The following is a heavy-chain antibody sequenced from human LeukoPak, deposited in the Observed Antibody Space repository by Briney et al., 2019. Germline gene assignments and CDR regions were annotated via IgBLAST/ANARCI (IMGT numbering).Heavy chain of an antibody. CDR3: ARDSTELSTYYYDSSGSQY. CDR1: GYTFTNYG. CDR2: ISAYNGNT. V-gene: IGHV1-18*01. D-gene: IGHD3-22*01. J-gene: IGHJ4*02. Sequence: ASVKVSCKASGYTFTNYGISWVRQAPGQGLEWMGWISAYNGNTNYAQNLQGKVTMTTDTSTSTAYMELRSLRYADTAVYYCARDSTELSTYYYDSSGSQYWGQGTLVTVSS.